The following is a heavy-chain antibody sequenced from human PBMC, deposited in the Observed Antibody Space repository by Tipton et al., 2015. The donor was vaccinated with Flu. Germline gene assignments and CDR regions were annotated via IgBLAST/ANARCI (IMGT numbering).Heavy chain of an antibody. CDR3: ARRVLNLPFYFDY. V-gene: IGHV4-59*08. J-gene: IGHJ4*02. D-gene: IGHD2/OR15-2a*01. CDR1: GGSISSYY. Sequence: TLSLTCTVSGGSISSYYWSWIRQPPGKGLEWIGYIYYSGSTNYNPSLKSRVTISVDTSKNQFFLKLSSVTAADTAVYYCARRVLNLPFYFDYWGQGTLVTVSS. CDR2: IYYSGST.